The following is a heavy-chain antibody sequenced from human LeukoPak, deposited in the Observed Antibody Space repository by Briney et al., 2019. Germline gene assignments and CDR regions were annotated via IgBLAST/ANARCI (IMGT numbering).Heavy chain of an antibody. CDR2: ISSSSSYI. CDR1: GFTFSSYS. J-gene: IGHJ4*02. Sequence: GGSLRLSCAASGFTFSSYSMNWVRQAPGNGLEWVSNISSSSSYIYYAESVKGRFTISRDNAKNSLYLRMNSLRAEDTAVYYCARALYAYYYDSSGSFDYWGQGTLVTVSS. V-gene: IGHV3-21*01. CDR3: ARALYAYYYDSSGSFDY. D-gene: IGHD3-22*01.